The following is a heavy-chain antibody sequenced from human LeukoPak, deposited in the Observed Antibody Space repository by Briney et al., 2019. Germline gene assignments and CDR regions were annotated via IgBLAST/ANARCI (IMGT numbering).Heavy chain of an antibody. CDR2: IIPIFGTT. Sequence: SVKVSCKASGGTFSNYPISWVRQAPGQGLEWMGGIIPIFGTTNYAQRLQGRVTITTVESTSTAYMELSSLRSEDTAVYYCARISNYRLGKGYYMDVWGKGTTVTVSS. J-gene: IGHJ6*03. V-gene: IGHV1-69*05. CDR1: GGTFSNYP. CDR3: ARISNYRLGKGYYMDV. D-gene: IGHD4-11*01.